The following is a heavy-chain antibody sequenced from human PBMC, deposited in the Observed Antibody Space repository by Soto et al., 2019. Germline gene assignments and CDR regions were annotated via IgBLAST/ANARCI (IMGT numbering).Heavy chain of an antibody. D-gene: IGHD2-2*02. V-gene: IGHV4-31*03. J-gene: IGHJ6*02. CDR2: IYYSGST. CDR3: ARDRVVVVPAAIRYYYYGMDV. Sequence: PSETLSLTCTVSGGSISSGGYYWGWIRQHPGKGLEWIGYIYYSGSTYYNPSLKSRVTISVDTSKNQFSLKLSSVTAADTAVYYCARDRVVVVPAAIRYYYYGMDVWGQGTTVTVSS. CDR1: GGSISSGGYY.